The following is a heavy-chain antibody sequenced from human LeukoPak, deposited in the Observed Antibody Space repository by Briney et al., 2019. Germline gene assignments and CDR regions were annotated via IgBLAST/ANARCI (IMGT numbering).Heavy chain of an antibody. CDR3: ARRRGYSYGSLRY. D-gene: IGHD5-18*01. CDR1: GGSISSYY. J-gene: IGHJ4*02. V-gene: IGHV4-34*01. CDR2: INHSGST. Sequence: SETLSLTCTVSGGSISSYYWSRIRQPPGKGLEWIGEINHSGSTNYNPSLKSRVTISVDTSKNQFSLKLSSVTAADTAVYYCARRRGYSYGSLRYWGQGTLVTVSS.